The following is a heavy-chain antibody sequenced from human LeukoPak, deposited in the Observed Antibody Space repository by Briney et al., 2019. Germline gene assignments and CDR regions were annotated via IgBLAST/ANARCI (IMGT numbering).Heavy chain of an antibody. CDR3: ASAYCGGDCYSGPGDY. J-gene: IGHJ4*02. D-gene: IGHD2-21*02. CDR2: INPNSGGT. CDR1: GYTFTGYY. V-gene: IGHV1-2*06. Sequence: ASVNVSCKASGYTFTGYYMHWVRQAPGQGLEWMGRINPNSGGTNYAQKFQGRVTMTRDTSISTAYMELSRLRSDDTAVYYCASAYCGGDCYSGPGDYWGQGTLVTVSS.